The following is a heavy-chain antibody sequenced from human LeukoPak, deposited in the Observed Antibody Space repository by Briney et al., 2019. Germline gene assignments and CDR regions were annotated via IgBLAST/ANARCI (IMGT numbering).Heavy chain of an antibody. CDR2: IRSKANSYAT. CDR1: GFTFSGSA. Sequence: GGSLTLSCAASGFTFSGSAMHWVRQASGKGLEWVGRIRSKANSYATAYAASVKGRFTISRDDSKNTAYLQMNSLKTEDTAVYYCTLPGDSSGYPFDYWGQGTLVTVSS. D-gene: IGHD3-22*01. V-gene: IGHV3-73*01. CDR3: TLPGDSSGYPFDY. J-gene: IGHJ4*02.